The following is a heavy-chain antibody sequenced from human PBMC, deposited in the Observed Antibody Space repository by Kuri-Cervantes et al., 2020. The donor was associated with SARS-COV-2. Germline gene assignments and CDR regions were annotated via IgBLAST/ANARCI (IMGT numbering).Heavy chain of an antibody. CDR1: GGSISSGDYY. CDR3: ARAEASSGAFDI. V-gene: IGHV4-39*07. Sequence: SETLSLTCTVSGGSISSGDYYWSWIRQPPGKGLEWIGEINHSGSTNYNPSLKSRVTISVDTSKNQFSLKLSSVTAADTAVYYCARAEASSGAFDIWGQGTMVTVSS. D-gene: IGHD3-10*01. CDR2: INHSGST. J-gene: IGHJ3*02.